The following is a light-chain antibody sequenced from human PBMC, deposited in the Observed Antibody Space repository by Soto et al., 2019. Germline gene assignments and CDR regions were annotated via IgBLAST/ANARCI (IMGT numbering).Light chain of an antibody. CDR3: QQLNSYPIT. Sequence: DIQLTQSPSFLSASVGDRVTVTCRASQGISSYLAWYQQKPGKAPKVLIYAASTLQSGVPSRFSGSGSGTEFTLTISSLQPEDFATYFCQQLNSYPITFGQGTRLEIK. J-gene: IGKJ5*01. CDR1: QGISSY. V-gene: IGKV1-9*01. CDR2: AAS.